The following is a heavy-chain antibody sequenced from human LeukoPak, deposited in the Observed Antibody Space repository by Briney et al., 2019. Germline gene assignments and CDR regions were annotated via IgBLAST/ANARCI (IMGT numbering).Heavy chain of an antibody. D-gene: IGHD1-26*01. CDR2: IYYSGST. CDR3: AREWEHSFGY. CDR1: GGSISSSSYY. J-gene: IGHJ4*02. V-gene: IGHV4-39*07. Sequence: SETLSLTCTVSGGSISSSSYYWGWIRQPPGKGLEWIGSIYYSGSTYYNPSLKSRVTISVDTSKNQFSLKLSSVTAADTAVYYCAREWEHSFGYWGQGTLVTVSS.